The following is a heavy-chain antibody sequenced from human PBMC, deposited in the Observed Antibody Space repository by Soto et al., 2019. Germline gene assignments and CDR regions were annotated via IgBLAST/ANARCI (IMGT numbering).Heavy chain of an antibody. V-gene: IGHV5-51*01. CDR2: IYPGDSDT. D-gene: IGHD2-2*01. J-gene: IGHJ5*02. Sequence: PGESLKISCNGSGYSFTSYWIGWVRQMPGKGLEWMGIIYPGDSDTRYSPSFQGQVTISADKSISTAYLQWSSLKASDTAMYYCERHRRPAANYNWFDPWGQGTLVTVSS. CDR1: GYSFTSYW. CDR3: ERHRRPAANYNWFDP.